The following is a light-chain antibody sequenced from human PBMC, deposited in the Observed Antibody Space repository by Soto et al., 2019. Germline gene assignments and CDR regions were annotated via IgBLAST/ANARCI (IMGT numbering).Light chain of an antibody. J-gene: IGKJ3*01. CDR1: QSVSSY. CDR2: DAS. CDR3: QQRSNWPPIFT. Sequence: EIVLTQSPATLSLSPGQRATLSCRASQSVSSYLAWYQQKPGQAPTLLIYDASNRATGITARFSGSGSGTDFTLTISSLEPEDFAVYYGQQRSNWPPIFTFGPGTKVDIK. V-gene: IGKV3-11*01.